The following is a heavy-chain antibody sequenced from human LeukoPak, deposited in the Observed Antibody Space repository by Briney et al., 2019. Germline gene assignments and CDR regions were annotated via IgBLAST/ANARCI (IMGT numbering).Heavy chain of an antibody. Sequence: SETLSLTCAVYGGSFSGYHWSWIRQPPGKGLEWIGEINHRGSTNYNPSLKSRDTMSVDTSKNQFSLKLSSVTAADTAVYYCARGRGAARFVTIEFDYWGQGALVTVSS. D-gene: IGHD6-6*01. J-gene: IGHJ4*02. V-gene: IGHV4-34*01. CDR2: INHRGST. CDR1: GGSFSGYH. CDR3: ARGRGAARFVTIEFDY.